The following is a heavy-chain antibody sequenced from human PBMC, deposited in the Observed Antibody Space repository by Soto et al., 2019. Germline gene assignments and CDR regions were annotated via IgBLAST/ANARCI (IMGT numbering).Heavy chain of an antibody. Sequence: QVQLQESGPELVKPSETLSLTCTVSGGSISNYYCSWFRQPPGKGLEWIGYINYDGYYAYNLSLKRRVTLSMDASKTQFSLMLESVTATDTAVYYCARHGFGPLHGLVDVWGPGTTVIVSS. CDR3: ARHGFGPLHGLVDV. CDR2: INYDGYY. D-gene: IGHD3-10*01. V-gene: IGHV4-59*08. CDR1: GGSISNYY. J-gene: IGHJ6*02.